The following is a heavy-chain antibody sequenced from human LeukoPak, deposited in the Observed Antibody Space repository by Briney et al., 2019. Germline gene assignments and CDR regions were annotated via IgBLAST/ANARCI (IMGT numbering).Heavy chain of an antibody. Sequence: SVKVSCKASGTYTINWVRQAPGQGPEWMGGIVPLFGTATYAQRFQDRLTITAGESTNTVYMELSSLTSDDTAVYYCVREYDGSGSYSYFDYWGQGTMVTVSP. CDR2: IVPLFGTA. CDR3: VREYDGSGSYSYFDY. V-gene: IGHV1-69*13. D-gene: IGHD3-22*01. CDR1: GTYT. J-gene: IGHJ4*02.